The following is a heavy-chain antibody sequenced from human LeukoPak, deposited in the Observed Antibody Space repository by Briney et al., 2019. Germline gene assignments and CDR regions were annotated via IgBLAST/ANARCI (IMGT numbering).Heavy chain of an antibody. CDR2: IYYSGST. V-gene: IGHV4-59*01. Sequence: SETLSLTCTVSGGSISGYYWSWIRQPPGKGLEWIGYIYYSGSTNYNPSLKSRVTISVDTSKNQFSLKLSSVTAADTAVYYCAREGSDCSGGSCYRVVDYWGQGTLVTVSS. CDR3: AREGSDCSGGSCYRVVDY. CDR1: GGSISGYY. J-gene: IGHJ4*02. D-gene: IGHD2-15*01.